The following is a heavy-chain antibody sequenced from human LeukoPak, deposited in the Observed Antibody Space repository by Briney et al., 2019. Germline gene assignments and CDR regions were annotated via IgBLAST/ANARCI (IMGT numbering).Heavy chain of an antibody. CDR1: GGSFSGYY. CDR2: INHSGST. J-gene: IGHJ3*02. V-gene: IGHV4-34*01. D-gene: IGHD3-3*01. CDR3: ASSTDGYYIAFDI. Sequence: MSSETLSLTCAVYGGSFSGYYWSWIRQPPGKGLEWIGEINHSGSTNYNPSLKGRVTISVDTSKNQFSLKLSSVTAADTAVYYCASSTDGYYIAFDIWGQGTMVTVSS.